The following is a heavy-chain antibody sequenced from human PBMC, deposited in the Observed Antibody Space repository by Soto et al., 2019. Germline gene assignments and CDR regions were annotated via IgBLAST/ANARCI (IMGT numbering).Heavy chain of an antibody. J-gene: IGHJ6*02. V-gene: IGHV4-34*01. D-gene: IGHD3-10*01. CDR3: ARGVGGNYYYYYGMDV. CDR2: INHSGST. CDR1: GGSFSGYY. Sequence: ETLSLTCAVYGGSFSGYYWSWIRQPPGKGLEWIGEINHSGSTNYNPSLESRVTISVDTSKNQFSLKLSSVTAADTAVYYCARGVGGNYYYYYGMDVWGQGTTVTVSS.